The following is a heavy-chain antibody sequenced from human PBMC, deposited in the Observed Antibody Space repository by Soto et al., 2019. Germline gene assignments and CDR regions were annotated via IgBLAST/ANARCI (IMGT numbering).Heavy chain of an antibody. CDR2: ISYDGSNK. J-gene: IGHJ6*02. V-gene: IGHV3-30-3*01. Sequence: PGGSLRLSCAASGFTFSSYAMHWVRQAPGKGLEWVAVISYDGSNKYYADSVKGRFTISRDNSKNTLYLQMNSLRAEDTAVYYCARVGATPGEYYYYYYGMDVWRQRTTVTVSS. D-gene: IGHD1-26*01. CDR1: GFTFSSYA. CDR3: ARVGATPGEYYYYYYGMDV.